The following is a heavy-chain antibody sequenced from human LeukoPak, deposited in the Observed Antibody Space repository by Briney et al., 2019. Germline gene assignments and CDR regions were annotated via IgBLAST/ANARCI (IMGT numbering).Heavy chain of an antibody. CDR2: IYHSGST. CDR1: GGSISSGGYS. V-gene: IGHV4-30-2*01. D-gene: IGHD5-18*01. CDR3: ARQDTATGYFDY. J-gene: IGHJ4*02. Sequence: SETLSLTCAVSGGSISSGGYSWSWIRQPPGKGLEWIGYIYHSGSTYYNPSLKSRVTISVDRSKNQFSLKLSSVTAADTAVYYCARQDTATGYFDYWGQGTLVTVSS.